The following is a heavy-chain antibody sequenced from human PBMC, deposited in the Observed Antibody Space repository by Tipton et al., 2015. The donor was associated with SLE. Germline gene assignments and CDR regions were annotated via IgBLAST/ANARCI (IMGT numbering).Heavy chain of an antibody. D-gene: IGHD3-16*01. CDR1: GGSFGDDY. Sequence: TLSLTCAVYGGSFGDDYWSWIRQPPGKGLEWIGEINHSGGTNDNPSLKSRVTISLDTSKNQLSLKVSSVTAADTAVYYCARASGGVLPLDNGGQGTLVPGSP. CDR3: ARASGGVLPLDN. J-gene: IGHJ4*02. V-gene: IGHV4-34*01. CDR2: INHSGGT.